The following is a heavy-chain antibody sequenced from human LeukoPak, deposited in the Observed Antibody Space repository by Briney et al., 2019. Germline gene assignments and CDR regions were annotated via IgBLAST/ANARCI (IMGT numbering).Heavy chain of an antibody. Sequence: GASVKVSCKASGYTFTSYGISWVRQAPGHGLEWRGWISAYNGNTNYAQKLQGRVTMTRDTSISTAYMELSRLRSDDTAVYYCARKARGYSGYDGIFDYWGQGTLVTVSS. D-gene: IGHD5-12*01. CDR2: ISAYNGNT. V-gene: IGHV1-18*01. CDR1: GYTFTSYG. CDR3: ARKARGYSGYDGIFDY. J-gene: IGHJ4*02.